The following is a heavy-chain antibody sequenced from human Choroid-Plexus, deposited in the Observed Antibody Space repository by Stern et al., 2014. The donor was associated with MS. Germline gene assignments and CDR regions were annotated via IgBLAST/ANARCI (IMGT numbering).Heavy chain of an antibody. V-gene: IGHV3-30*18. CDR3: AKDRQYLTYFFDH. CDR1: GFTFGSCA. Sequence: VQLEESGGGVVQPGRPLRLSCVASGFTFGSCAMHWVRQAPGKGLEWVAGVSYDRSDKYYAHSVKGRFTISRDNSQNTLYMQMSSLRPEDTAVYYCAKDRQYLTYFFDHWGQGSLVTVS. CDR2: VSYDRSDK. D-gene: IGHD2/OR15-2a*01. J-gene: IGHJ5*02.